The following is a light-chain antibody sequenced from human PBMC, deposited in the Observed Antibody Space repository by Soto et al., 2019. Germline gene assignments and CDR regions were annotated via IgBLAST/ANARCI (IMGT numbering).Light chain of an antibody. V-gene: IGLV2-23*02. CDR3: CSYASSSTYV. J-gene: IGLJ1*01. Sequence: QSALTQPASVSGSPGQSVTISCTGTSTNVGTYKAVSWYQQHPGKAPKLIIYEVSQRPSGVSNHFSGSKSGNTASLTIYGLQAEDEADYYCCSYASSSTYVFGTGTKVTVL. CDR1: STNVGTYKA. CDR2: EVS.